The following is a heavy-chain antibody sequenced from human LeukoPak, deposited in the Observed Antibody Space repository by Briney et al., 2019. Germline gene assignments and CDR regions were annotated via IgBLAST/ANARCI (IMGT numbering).Heavy chain of an antibody. CDR1: GGSISISSYS. CDR3: ARQRGNSRNFDN. D-gene: IGHD4-23*01. V-gene: IGHV4-39*01. CDR2: IDHSGST. J-gene: IGHJ4*02. Sequence: SETLSLTCTVSGGSISISSYSWGWIRQPPGKGLEWIGSIDHSGSTYYNPSLKSRVTIFVDTSKSQFSLSLSSVTAADTAVYHCARQRGNSRNFDNWGQGTLVTVSS.